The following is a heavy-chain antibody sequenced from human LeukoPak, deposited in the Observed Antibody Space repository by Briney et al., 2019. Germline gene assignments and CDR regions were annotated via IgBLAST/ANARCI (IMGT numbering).Heavy chain of an antibody. CDR1: GYTLTCYG. Sequence: ASVKVSCKASGYTLTCYGISWVRQAPGQGLEWMGWIRAYNGNTNYAQKLQGRVTMTTDTSTSTAYMELRSLRSDDTAVYYCARANDFGVGYCSGGSCYSNFDYWGQGTLVTVSS. CDR3: ARANDFGVGYCSGGSCYSNFDY. J-gene: IGHJ4*02. D-gene: IGHD2-15*01. V-gene: IGHV1-18*01. CDR2: IRAYNGNT.